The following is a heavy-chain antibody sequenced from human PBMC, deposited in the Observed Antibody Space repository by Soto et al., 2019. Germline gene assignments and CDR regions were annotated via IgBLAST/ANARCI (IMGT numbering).Heavy chain of an antibody. Sequence: EVQLLESGGGLVQPGGSVRLSCAASGFTLSDFDMGWVRQAPGKGLEWISLTRTDGGGTYYAYSVEGRLTVSRDTSTNSLYLPMTNLRGEETALYYCVKDRRGGEYPAFDLWGQGTMVTLSS. CDR3: VKDRRGGEYPAFDL. V-gene: IGHV3-23*01. D-gene: IGHD2-21*01. J-gene: IGHJ3*01. CDR2: TRTDGGGT. CDR1: GFTLSDFD.